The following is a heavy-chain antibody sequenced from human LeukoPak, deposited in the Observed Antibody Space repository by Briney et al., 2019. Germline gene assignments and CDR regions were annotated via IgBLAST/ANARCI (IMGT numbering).Heavy chain of an antibody. D-gene: IGHD3-22*01. CDR1: GYTFTGYY. CDR2: INPNSGGT. J-gene: IGHJ4*02. Sequence: WASVKVSCKASGYTFTGYYMHWVRQAPGQGLEWMGWINPNSGGTNYAQKFQGRVTMTRDTSISTAYMELSRLRSDDTAVYYCARVRSMGYYYDSSGYYFLQYWGQGTLVTVSS. V-gene: IGHV1-2*02. CDR3: ARVRSMGYYYDSSGYYFLQY.